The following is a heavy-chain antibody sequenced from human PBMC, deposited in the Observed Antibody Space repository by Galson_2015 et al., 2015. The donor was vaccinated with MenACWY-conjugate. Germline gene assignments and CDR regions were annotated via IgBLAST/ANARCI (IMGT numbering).Heavy chain of an antibody. CDR2: IWYDGSQT. CDR1: GFTFSRYA. CDR3: FAINSGIDY. Sequence: SLRLSCAASGFTFSRYAMHWVRQAPGKGLEWLAVIWYDGSQTYYADSVKGRFTISRDNSKNTAYLQTNSRRVEDTVNYYCFAINSGIDYRGQGTMVTLS. V-gene: IGHV3-33*01. J-gene: IGHJ4*02. D-gene: IGHD5-12*01.